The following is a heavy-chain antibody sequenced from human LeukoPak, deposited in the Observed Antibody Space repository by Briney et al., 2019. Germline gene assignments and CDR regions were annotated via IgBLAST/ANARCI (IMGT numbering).Heavy chain of an antibody. J-gene: IGHJ4*02. CDR1: GXSIXXGGYY. Sequence: VXGXSIXXGGYYWXXXXXXXXXXXXGIGYIYHSGSTYYNPSLKSRVTISVDRSKNQFSLKLSSVTAADTAVYYCARTVDTAMALDYWGQGTLVTVSS. D-gene: IGHD5-18*01. CDR3: ARTVDTAMALDY. CDR2: IYHSGST. V-gene: IGHV4-30-2*01.